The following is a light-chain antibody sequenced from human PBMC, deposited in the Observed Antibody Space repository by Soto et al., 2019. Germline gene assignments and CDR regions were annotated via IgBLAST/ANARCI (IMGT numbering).Light chain of an antibody. J-gene: IGKJ2*01. CDR3: QQSYTSPYT. CDR2: GAS. V-gene: IGKV1-39*01. CDR1: QTISTH. Sequence: DIQMTQSPSSLSASVGARVTITCRASQTISTHLHWYQHKPGKAPNLLIYGASSLQTGVPSRFSGSGSGTDFTLSINSLQPEDFATYYCQQSYTSPYTFGQGTELEI.